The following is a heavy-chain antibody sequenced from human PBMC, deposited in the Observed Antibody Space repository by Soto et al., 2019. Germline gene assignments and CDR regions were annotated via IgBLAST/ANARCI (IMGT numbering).Heavy chain of an antibody. D-gene: IGHD2-21*02. CDR3: AKVIVVVTADRGRYFRH. CDR1: GFTFSSYA. CDR2: ISGTGFST. J-gene: IGHJ1*01. V-gene: IGHV3-23*01. Sequence: EVQLLESGGGLVQPGGSLRLSCAASGFTFSSYAMNWVRQAPGKGLEWVSAISGTGFSTYYTDSVKGRFTISRDNSKNTLYLQMNSLRAEDTAVYYCAKVIVVVTADRGRYFRHWGQGTLVTVSS.